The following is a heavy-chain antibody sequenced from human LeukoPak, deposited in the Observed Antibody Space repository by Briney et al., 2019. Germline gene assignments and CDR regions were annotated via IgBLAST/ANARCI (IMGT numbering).Heavy chain of an antibody. D-gene: IGHD3-3*01. CDR3: SRDLYDPPDY. Sequence: GGSLRLSCAASGFTFGDYYMTWIRQAPGKGLEWVSCITSSGRSRSYADAVAGRVSISRDSAEYTLSLYMNSLRVKDKDVYYCSRDLYDPPDYWGQGTLVTVSS. CDR2: ITSSGRSR. J-gene: IGHJ4*02. CDR1: GFTFGDYY. V-gene: IGHV3-11*01.